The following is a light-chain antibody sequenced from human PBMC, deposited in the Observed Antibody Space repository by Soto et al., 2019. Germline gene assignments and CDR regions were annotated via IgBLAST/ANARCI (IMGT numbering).Light chain of an antibody. V-gene: IGLV2-14*01. CDR2: EVT. CDR1: SSDVGGYNY. J-gene: IGLJ3*02. Sequence: QSVLTQPASVSGSPGQSITISCTGTSSDVGGYNYVSCYQQHPGKAPKLIIYEVTHRPSGVSSRFYGSRSGNTASLTISGLQAEDEAYYYCKSRTTRNTLVFGGGTKLTVL. CDR3: KSRTTRNTLV.